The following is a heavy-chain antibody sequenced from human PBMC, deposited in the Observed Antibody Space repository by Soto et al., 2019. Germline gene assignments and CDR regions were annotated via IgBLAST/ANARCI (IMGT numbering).Heavy chain of an antibody. CDR1: GVSFVNYA. V-gene: IGHV3-23*01. D-gene: IGHD3-10*01. CDR2: LSGSGTST. CDR3: ARGSSDSYPGSRIFDL. Sequence: GGSLRLSCAASGVSFVNYAMNWVRQAPGKGLEWVSGLSGSGTSTYYADSVKGRFTISRDNSKNTLYLQMSSLRAEDSAVYYCARGSSDSYPGSRIFDLWGRGTRVTVSS. J-gene: IGHJ4*02.